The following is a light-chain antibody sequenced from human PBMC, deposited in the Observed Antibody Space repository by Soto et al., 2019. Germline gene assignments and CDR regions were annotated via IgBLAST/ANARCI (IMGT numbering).Light chain of an antibody. CDR2: GSS. CDR3: QQYGTSPQT. J-gene: IGKJ1*01. V-gene: IGKV3-20*01. CDR1: QLFSSN. Sequence: EVVLTQSPGTLSLSPGESVTLSCRASQLFSSNLAWYQRRPGQAPRLLIYGSSTRATGIPDRFSGGGSGTDFTLTISRLAPEDFAVYYCQQYGTSPQTFGQGTKVDIK.